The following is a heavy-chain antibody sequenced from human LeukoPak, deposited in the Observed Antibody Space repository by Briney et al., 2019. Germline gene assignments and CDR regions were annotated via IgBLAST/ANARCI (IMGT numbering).Heavy chain of an antibody. CDR2: IYYSGST. CDR3: ARVHYDFWSGYYSGNWFDP. J-gene: IGHJ5*02. V-gene: IGHV4-59*01. Sequence: SETLSLTCTVSGGSISSYYWSWIRQPPGKGPEWIGYIYYSGSTNYNPSLKSRVTISVDTSKNQFSLKLSSVTAADTAVYYCARVHYDFWSGYYSGNWFDPWGQGTLVTVSS. CDR1: GGSISSYY. D-gene: IGHD3-3*01.